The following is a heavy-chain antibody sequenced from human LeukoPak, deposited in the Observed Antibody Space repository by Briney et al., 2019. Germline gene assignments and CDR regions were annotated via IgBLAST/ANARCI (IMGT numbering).Heavy chain of an antibody. CDR1: GGSFSGYY. Sequence: PSETLSLTCAVYGGSFSGYYWSWIRQPPGKGLEWIGSIYYSGSTYYNPSLKSRVTISVDTSKNQFSLKLSSVTAADTAVYYCARRSRDAMVPIYYYYGMDVWGQGTTVTVSS. V-gene: IGHV4-34*01. CDR2: IYYSGST. CDR3: ARRSRDAMVPIYYYYGMDV. D-gene: IGHD3-10*01. J-gene: IGHJ6*02.